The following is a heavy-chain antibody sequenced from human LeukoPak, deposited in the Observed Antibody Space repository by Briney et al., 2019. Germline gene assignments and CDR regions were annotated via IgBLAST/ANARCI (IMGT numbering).Heavy chain of an antibody. CDR1: GGPISSTNW. CDR3: ARKIGSSGAFDI. Sequence: SETLSLTCAVSGGPISSTNWWSWVRQPPGKGLEWIGEIYHSGSTNYNPSLRSRITISVDKSKDQFSLGLSSVTAADTAVYYCARKIGSSGAFDIWGQGTMVTVSS. J-gene: IGHJ3*02. D-gene: IGHD1-26*01. V-gene: IGHV4-4*02. CDR2: IYHSGST.